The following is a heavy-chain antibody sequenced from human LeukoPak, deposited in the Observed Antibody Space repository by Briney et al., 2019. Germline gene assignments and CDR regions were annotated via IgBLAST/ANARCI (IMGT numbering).Heavy chain of an antibody. CDR3: ARSSCSSTSCYALDAFDI. D-gene: IGHD2-2*01. CDR2: IYYSGST. Sequence: PSQTLPLTCTVSGGSISSGGYYWSWIRQHPGKGLEWIGYIYYSGSTYYNPSLKSRVTISVDTSKNQFSLKLSSVTAADTAVYYCARSSCSSTSCYALDAFDIWGQGTMVTVSS. CDR1: GGSISSGGYY. V-gene: IGHV4-31*03. J-gene: IGHJ3*02.